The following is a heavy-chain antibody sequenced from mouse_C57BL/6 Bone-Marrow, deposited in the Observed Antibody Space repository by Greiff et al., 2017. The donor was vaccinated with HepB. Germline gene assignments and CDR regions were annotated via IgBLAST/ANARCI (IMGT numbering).Heavy chain of an antibody. V-gene: IGHV5-4*03. Sequence: EVMLVESGGGLVKPGGSLKLSCAASGFTFSSYAMSWVRQTPEKRLEWVATISDGGSYTYYRDNVKGRFTLSRDNAKNNLYLQMSHLKSEDTAMYYCARALITTVSYFDYWGQGTTLTVSS. CDR2: ISDGGSYT. CDR1: GFTFSSYA. CDR3: ARALITTVSYFDY. J-gene: IGHJ2*01. D-gene: IGHD1-1*01.